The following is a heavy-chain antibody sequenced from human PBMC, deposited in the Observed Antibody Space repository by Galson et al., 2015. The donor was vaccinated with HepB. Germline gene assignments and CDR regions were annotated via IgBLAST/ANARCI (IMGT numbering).Heavy chain of an antibody. D-gene: IGHD2-21*02. Sequence: SLRLSCAASGFTFSSYSMNWVRQAPGKGLEWVSSISSSSSYIYYADSVKGRFTISRDNAKNSLYLQMNSLRAEDTAVYYCARVSCGGDCSFDYWGQGTLVTVSS. J-gene: IGHJ4*02. CDR1: GFTFSSYS. CDR3: ARVSCGGDCSFDY. CDR2: ISSSSSYI. V-gene: IGHV3-21*01.